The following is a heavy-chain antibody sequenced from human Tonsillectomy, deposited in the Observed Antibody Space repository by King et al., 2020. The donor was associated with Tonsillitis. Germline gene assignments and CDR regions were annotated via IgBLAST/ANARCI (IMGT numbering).Heavy chain of an antibody. CDR2: IYDSGST. CDR1: GGSISSYY. J-gene: IGHJ4*02. V-gene: IGHV4-59*08. Sequence: QLQESGPGLVKPSETLSLSYTVSGGSISSYYWSWIRQPPGKGLEWIGYIYDSGSTNYDHSLKSRVTISVDTSKNQFSLKLNCVTAADTAVYYCAAMYSRSSESVVDYWGQGTLVTVSS. CDR3: AAMYSRSSESVVDY. D-gene: IGHD6-6*01.